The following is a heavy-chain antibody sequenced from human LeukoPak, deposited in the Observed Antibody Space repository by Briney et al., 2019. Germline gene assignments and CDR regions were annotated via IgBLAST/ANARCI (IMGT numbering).Heavy chain of an antibody. CDR3: AKDQGSGLGSYSWGYFDY. CDR1: GFTVSSNY. V-gene: IGHV3-53*01. D-gene: IGHD3-10*01. CDR2: IYRGGST. Sequence: GGSLRLSCAHSGFTVSSNYMSWVRQAPGRGLEWVSVIYRGGSTYYADSVKGRFTLSRDNSKNMMYLQMNSVRAEDSAVYYCAKDQGSGLGSYSWGYFDYWGQGTLVTVSS. J-gene: IGHJ4*02.